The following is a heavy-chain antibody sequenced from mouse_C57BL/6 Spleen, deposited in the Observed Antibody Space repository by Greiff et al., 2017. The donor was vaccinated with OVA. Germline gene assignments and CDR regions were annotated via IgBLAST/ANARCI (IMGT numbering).Heavy chain of an antibody. V-gene: IGHV1-15*01. D-gene: IGHD1-1*01. CDR1: GYTFTDYE. J-gene: IGHJ2*01. CDR3: TRGAEDYYGSSYNY. Sequence: QVQLQQSGAELVRPGASVTLSCKASGYTFTDYEMHWVKQTPVHGLEWIGAIDPETGGTAYNQKFKGKAILTADKSSSKAYMELRSLTSEDSAVYYCTRGAEDYYGSSYNYWGQGTTLTVSS. CDR2: IDPETGGT.